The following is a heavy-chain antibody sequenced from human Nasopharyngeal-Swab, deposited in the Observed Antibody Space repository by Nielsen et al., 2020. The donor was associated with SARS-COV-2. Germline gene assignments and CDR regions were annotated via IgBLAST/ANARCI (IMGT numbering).Heavy chain of an antibody. CDR1: GYSISSGYY. V-gene: IGHV4-38-2*02. CDR3: ARESPPDWYFDL. CDR2: IYHSGST. Sequence: SETLSLTCTVSGYSISSGYYWDWIRQSPGKGLEWIGSIYHSGSTYYNPSLKSRVTISVDTSRNHFSLKLSSVTAADTAVYYCARESPPDWYFDLWGRGTLVTVSS. J-gene: IGHJ2*01.